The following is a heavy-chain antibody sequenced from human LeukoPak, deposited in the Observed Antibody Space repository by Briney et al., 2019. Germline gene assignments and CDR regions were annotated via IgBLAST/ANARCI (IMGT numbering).Heavy chain of an antibody. V-gene: IGHV4-59*01. CDR3: ARASADWLVDY. CDR1: GGSISTYY. Sequence: SETLSLTCTVSGGSISTYYWSWIRQPPGKGLEWIGYGYYSGSTNYDPSLKSRVTIAVDTSKNQFSLKLSAVTAADTAVYYCARASADWLVDYWGQGTLVTVSS. CDR2: GYYSGST. D-gene: IGHD3/OR15-3a*01. J-gene: IGHJ4*02.